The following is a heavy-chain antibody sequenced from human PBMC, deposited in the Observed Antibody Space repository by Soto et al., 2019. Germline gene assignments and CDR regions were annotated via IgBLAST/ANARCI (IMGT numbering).Heavy chain of an antibody. CDR2: ISAYNGNT. D-gene: IGHD2-15*01. CDR1: GYTFTSYG. CDR3: ARESGGGSVQWENWFDP. V-gene: IGHV1-18*01. J-gene: IGHJ5*02. Sequence: QVQLVQSGAEVKKPGASVKVSCKASGYTFTSYGISWVRQAPGQGLEWMGWISAYNGNTNYAQKLQGRATMTTDTSTSTAYMELRSLRSDDTAVYYFARESGGGSVQWENWFDPWVQGTLVTVSS.